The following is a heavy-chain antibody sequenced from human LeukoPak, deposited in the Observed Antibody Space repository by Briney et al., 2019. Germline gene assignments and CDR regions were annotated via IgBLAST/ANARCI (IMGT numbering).Heavy chain of an antibody. Sequence: GGSLRLSCAASGFTFSSYWMSWVRQAPGKGLEWVANIKQDGSEKYYVDSVKGRFTISRDNAKNSLYLQMNSLRAEDTAVYYCARVPWFGEISFDYWGQGTLVTVSS. CDR1: GFTFSSYW. D-gene: IGHD3-10*01. CDR2: IKQDGSEK. J-gene: IGHJ4*02. V-gene: IGHV3-7*01. CDR3: ARVPWFGEISFDY.